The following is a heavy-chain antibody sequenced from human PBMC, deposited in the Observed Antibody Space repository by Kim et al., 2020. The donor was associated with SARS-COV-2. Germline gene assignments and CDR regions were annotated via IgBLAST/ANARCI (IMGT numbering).Heavy chain of an antibody. CDR3: ASKRVPAAIPLDYYGMDV. Sequence: SVKVSCKASGGTFSSYAISWVRQAPGQGLEWMGRIIPILGIANYAQKFQGRVTITADKSTSTAYMELSSLRSEDTAVYYCASKRVPAAIPLDYYGMDVWGQGTTVTVSS. CDR2: IIPILGIA. D-gene: IGHD2-2*01. CDR1: GGTFSSYA. J-gene: IGHJ6*02. V-gene: IGHV1-69*04.